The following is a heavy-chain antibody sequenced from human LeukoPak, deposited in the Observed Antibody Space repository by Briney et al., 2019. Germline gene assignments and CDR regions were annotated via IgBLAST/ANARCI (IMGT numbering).Heavy chain of an antibody. Sequence: GGSLRLSCAASGFTFRSYGVHWVRQAPGKGLEWVAVIWYDGSNKHYADSVKGRLTISRDNSKNTLYLQMNSLRVEDTAVYYCAREGSQYSVDYWGQGTMVTVSS. CDR1: GFTFRSYG. D-gene: IGHD2-15*01. CDR2: IWYDGSNK. CDR3: AREGSQYSVDY. V-gene: IGHV3-33*08. J-gene: IGHJ4*02.